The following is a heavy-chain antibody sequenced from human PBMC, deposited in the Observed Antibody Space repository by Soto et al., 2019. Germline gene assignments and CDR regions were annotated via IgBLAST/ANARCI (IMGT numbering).Heavy chain of an antibody. CDR3: ATSFITTIGTTA. CDR2: ISSSRTTI. Sequence: EVQLVESGGGLVQPGGSLRLSCEASGFTFSNFGINWVRQAPGKGLEWGSHISSSRTTIHYAESVKGRFTISRDNAKNSLYLQKSSLRGEDTVVYYCATSFITTIGTTAWGQGTLVTVSS. CDR1: GFTFSNFG. V-gene: IGHV3-48*01. J-gene: IGHJ4*02. D-gene: IGHD1-1*01.